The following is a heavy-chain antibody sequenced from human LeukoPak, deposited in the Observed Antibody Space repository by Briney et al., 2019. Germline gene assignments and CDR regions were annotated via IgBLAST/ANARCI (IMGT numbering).Heavy chain of an antibody. D-gene: IGHD3-22*01. J-gene: IGHJ4*02. Sequence: GSLRLSCAASGFTFSSYAMSWVRQAPGKGLEWVSFISGSGGSTHYADSVKGRFTISRDNSKNTLYLQMNSLRAEDTAVYYCAKTSHYYDSSGWSSLWGQGTLVTVSS. CDR1: GFTFSSYA. CDR2: ISGSGGST. V-gene: IGHV3-23*01. CDR3: AKTSHYYDSSGWSSL.